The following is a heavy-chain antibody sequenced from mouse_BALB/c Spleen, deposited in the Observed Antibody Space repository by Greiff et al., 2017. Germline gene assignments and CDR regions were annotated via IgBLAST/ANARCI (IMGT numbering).Heavy chain of an antibody. V-gene: IGHV1S130*01. J-gene: IGHJ2*01. CDR1: GYTFTSSW. CDR2: IHPNSGNT. Sequence: QVQLQQSGSVLVRPGASVKLSCKASGYTFTSSWMHWAKQRPGQGLEWIGEIHPNSGNTNYNEKFKGKATLTVDTSSSTAYVDLSSLTSEDSAVYYCARSSYYRYSYYFDYWGQGTTLTVSS. D-gene: IGHD2-14*01. CDR3: ARSSYYRYSYYFDY.